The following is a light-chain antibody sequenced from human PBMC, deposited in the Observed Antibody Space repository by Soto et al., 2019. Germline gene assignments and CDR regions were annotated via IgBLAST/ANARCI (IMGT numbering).Light chain of an antibody. CDR3: LSYESSLSGVV. Sequence: QSVLTQPPSVSGAPGQRVTISCTGSSSNIGAGYDVHWYQQLPGTAPKLLIYGNSNRPSGVPDRFSRSKSGTSASLAITGLQAEDGADYDCLSYESSLSGVVFGGGTKLTVL. J-gene: IGLJ2*01. CDR2: GNS. CDR1: SSNIGAGYD. V-gene: IGLV1-40*01.